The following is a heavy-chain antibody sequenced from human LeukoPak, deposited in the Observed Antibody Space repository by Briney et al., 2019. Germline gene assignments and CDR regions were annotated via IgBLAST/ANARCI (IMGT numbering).Heavy chain of an antibody. J-gene: IGHJ4*02. V-gene: IGHV4-34*01. Sequence: SETLSLTCAVYGGSFSGYYWSWIRQPPGKGLEWIGEINHSGSTNYNPSLKSRVTISVDTSKNQFSLKLSSVTAADTAVYCCARGFHFYRPRFDYWGQGTLVTVSS. CDR1: GGSFSGYY. CDR3: ARGFHFYRPRFDY. D-gene: IGHD2/OR15-2a*01. CDR2: INHSGST.